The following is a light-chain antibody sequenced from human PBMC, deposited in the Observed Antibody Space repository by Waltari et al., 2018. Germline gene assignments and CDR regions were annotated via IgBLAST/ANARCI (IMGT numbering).Light chain of an antibody. CDR3: SSFSSSTAGI. CDR1: SSDIGAFNF. Sequence: QSGLTQPASVSGSPGQSITISCAATSSDIGAFNFISWDPQRPGKAPELLVYDVSHRPSVVSTRFSGSKSDTTAALTISGLQAEDEAVYYCSSFSSSTAGIFGGGTKVTVL. V-gene: IGLV2-14*01. CDR2: DVS. J-gene: IGLJ2*01.